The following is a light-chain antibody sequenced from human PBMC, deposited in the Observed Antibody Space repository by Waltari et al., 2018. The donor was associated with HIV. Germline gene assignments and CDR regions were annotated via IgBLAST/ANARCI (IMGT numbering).Light chain of an antibody. V-gene: IGLV2-23*02. Sequence: QSALTQPASVSGSPGQSITISCTGTSSDVGSYNLVFWYQQDPGKSPKLLIYEVNKRTSVISDRFSVATSGNTAFLTICGLQAVDEADYYCCSYAGSSILVFGGGTKLTVL. CDR1: SSDVGSYNL. CDR3: CSYAGSSILV. CDR2: EVN. J-gene: IGLJ2*01.